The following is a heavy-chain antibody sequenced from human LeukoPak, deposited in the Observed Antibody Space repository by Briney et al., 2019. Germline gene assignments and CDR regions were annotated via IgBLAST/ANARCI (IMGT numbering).Heavy chain of an antibody. CDR2: IYYSGST. CDR1: GGSVSSGDYY. CDR3: ASGPVHNWFDP. J-gene: IGHJ5*02. V-gene: IGHV4-30-4*01. Sequence: SETLSLTCTVSGGSVSSGDYYWSWIRQTPGKGLEWIGHIYYSGSTYYNPSLKSRLTMSLDTSKNQFSLKLSSVTAADTAVYYCASGPVHNWFDPWGQGTLVTVSS.